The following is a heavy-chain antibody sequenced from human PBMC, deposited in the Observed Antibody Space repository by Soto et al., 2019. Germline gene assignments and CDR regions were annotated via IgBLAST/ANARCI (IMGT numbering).Heavy chain of an antibody. CDR3: AREGDDYGDYYNWFDP. D-gene: IGHD4-17*01. CDR2: ISSSSSTI. Sequence: PGGSLRLSCAASGFTFSSYSMNWVRQAPGKGLEWVSYISSSSSTIYYADSAKGRFTISRDNAKNSLYLQMNSLRDEDTAVYYCAREGDDYGDYYNWFDPWGQGTLVTVSS. CDR1: GFTFSSYS. V-gene: IGHV3-48*02. J-gene: IGHJ5*02.